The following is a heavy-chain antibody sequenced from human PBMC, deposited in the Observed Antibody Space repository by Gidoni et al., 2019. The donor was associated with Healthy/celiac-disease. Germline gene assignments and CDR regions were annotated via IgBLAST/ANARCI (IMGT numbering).Heavy chain of an antibody. V-gene: IGHV4-39*01. CDR3: ARGRLSNWFDP. J-gene: IGHJ5*02. CDR2: IYYSGRT. CDR1: GGPISSSSYY. Sequence: QLQLQASAPGLVKPSETLSLTCTVSGGPISSSSYYWGWIRQPPGKGLEWVGSIYYSGRTYYNPSVKSRVTISVDTSKNQFSLKLSSVTAADTAVYYCARGRLSNWFDPWGQGTLVTVSS. D-gene: IGHD6-19*01.